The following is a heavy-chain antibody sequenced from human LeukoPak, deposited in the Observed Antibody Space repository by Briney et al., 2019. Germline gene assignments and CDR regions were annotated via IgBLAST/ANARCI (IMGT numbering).Heavy chain of an antibody. V-gene: IGHV3-21*04. D-gene: IGHD2-2*01. CDR3: ARETPGYCSSTSCYEDY. CDR2: ISSGSSYI. CDR1: GFTFSTYS. J-gene: IGHJ4*02. Sequence: GGSLRLSCAASGFTFSTYSMNWVRQAPGKGLEWVSSISSGSSYIYYADSVKGRFTISRDGAKNSLYLQMDSLRAEDTAVYYCARETPGYCSSTSCYEDYWGQGTLVTVSS.